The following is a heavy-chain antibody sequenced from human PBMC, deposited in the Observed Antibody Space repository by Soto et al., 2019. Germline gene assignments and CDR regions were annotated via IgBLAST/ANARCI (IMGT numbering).Heavy chain of an antibody. J-gene: IGHJ4*02. CDR2: INSNGRST. CDR1: GFTFSSYW. D-gene: IGHD7-27*01. CDR3: ARESDNWGFDY. V-gene: IGHV3-74*01. Sequence: GGSLRLSCAASGFTFSSYWLHWVRQAPGKGLVWVSRINSNGRSTSYEDPVKGRFTISRDNAKNTLYLQMNSLRAEDTAVCDCARESDNWGFDYWGQGTLVTVSS.